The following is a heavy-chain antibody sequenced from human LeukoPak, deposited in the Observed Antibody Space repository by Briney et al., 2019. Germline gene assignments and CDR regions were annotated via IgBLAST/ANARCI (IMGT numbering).Heavy chain of an antibody. Sequence: SETLSLTCAVYGGSFSGYYWSWIRQPPGKGLEWIGEINHSGSTNYNPSLKSRVAISVDTSKNQFSLKLSSVTAADTAVYYCARGRRNYYDSSGYLRPWGQGTLVTVSS. CDR2: INHSGST. D-gene: IGHD3-22*01. CDR3: ARGRRNYYDSSGYLRP. V-gene: IGHV4-34*01. CDR1: GGSFSGYY. J-gene: IGHJ5*02.